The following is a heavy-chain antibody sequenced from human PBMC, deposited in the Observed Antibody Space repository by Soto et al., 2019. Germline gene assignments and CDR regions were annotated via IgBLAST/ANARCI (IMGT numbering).Heavy chain of an antibody. Sequence: SETLSLTCAVYGGSFSGYYWSWIRQPPGKGLEWIGEINHSGSTNYNPSLKSRVTISVDTSKNQFSLKLSSVTAADTAVYYCARGLRLKDIVVVQVAGPSYWFDPWGQGTLVTVSS. D-gene: IGHD2-15*01. V-gene: IGHV4-34*01. CDR3: ARGLRLKDIVVVQVAGPSYWFDP. CDR1: GGSFSGYY. J-gene: IGHJ5*02. CDR2: INHSGST.